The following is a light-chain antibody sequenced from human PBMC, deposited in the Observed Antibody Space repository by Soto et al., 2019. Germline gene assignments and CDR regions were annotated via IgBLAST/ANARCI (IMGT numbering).Light chain of an antibody. CDR3: HSYDISLSGQGV. Sequence: QSVPTQPPSVSGAPGQRVTISCTGSSSNIGAGYDVHWYQQLPGTAPKLLIYGNSNRPSGVPDRFSGSKSGTSASLAITGLQAEDEADYYCHSYDISLSGQGVFGGGTKLTVL. CDR1: SSNIGAGYD. V-gene: IGLV1-40*01. J-gene: IGLJ2*01. CDR2: GNS.